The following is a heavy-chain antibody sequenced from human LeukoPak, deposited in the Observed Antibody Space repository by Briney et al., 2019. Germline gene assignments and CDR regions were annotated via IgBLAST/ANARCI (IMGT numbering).Heavy chain of an antibody. CDR1: GFTFSSYA. D-gene: IGHD1-14*01. CDR3: AREFSWSGRDI. V-gene: IGHV3-23*01. J-gene: IGHJ1*01. CDR2: ISGSGGST. Sequence: GGSLRLSCAASGFTFSSYAMSWARQAPGKGLEWVSTISGSGGSTYYADSVKGRFTISRDNSKNTLYLQMSSLKVEDMAVYYCAREFSWSGRDIWGQGTLVTVSS.